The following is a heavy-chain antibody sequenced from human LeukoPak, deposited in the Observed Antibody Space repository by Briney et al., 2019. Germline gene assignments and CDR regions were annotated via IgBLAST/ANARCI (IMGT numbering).Heavy chain of an antibody. J-gene: IGHJ4*02. V-gene: IGHV4-4*07. CDR2: IYTSGST. CDR3: ARSVYYYDSSGYYPYYFDY. CDR1: GGSISSYY. Sequence: SETLSLTCTVSGGSISSYYWSWIRQPAGKGLEWIGRIYTSGSTNYNPSLKSRVTMSVDTSKNQFSLKLSSVTAADTAVYYCARSVYYYDSSGYYPYYFDYWGQGTLVTVSS. D-gene: IGHD3-22*01.